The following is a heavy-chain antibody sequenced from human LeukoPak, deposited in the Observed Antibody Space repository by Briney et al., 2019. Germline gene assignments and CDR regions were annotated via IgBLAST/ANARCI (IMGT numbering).Heavy chain of an antibody. V-gene: IGHV1-8*03. D-gene: IGHD1-7*01. CDR3: ARGINWNYPIDYFYYYMDV. CDR2: MNPNSGNT. Sequence: GASVKVSRKASGYTFTSYDINWVRQATGQGLEWMGWMNPNSGNTGYAQKFQGRVTITRNTSISTAYMELSSLRSEDTAVYYCARGINWNYPIDYFYYYMDVWGKGTTVTVSS. J-gene: IGHJ6*03. CDR1: GYTFTSYD.